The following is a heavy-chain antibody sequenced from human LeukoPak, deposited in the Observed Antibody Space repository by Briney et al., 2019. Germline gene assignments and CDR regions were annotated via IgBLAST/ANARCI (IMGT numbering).Heavy chain of an antibody. V-gene: IGHV1-46*01. CDR1: GYTFTSYY. CDR3: ARGGFAGFLPDSSGYYYSG. Sequence: ASAKVSCKASGYTFTSYYMHWVRQAPGQGLEWMGIINPSGGSTSYAQKFQGRVTMTRDTSTSTVYMELSSLRSEDTAVYYCARGGFAGFLPDSSGYYYSGWGQGTLVTVSS. J-gene: IGHJ4*02. D-gene: IGHD3-22*01. CDR2: INPSGGST.